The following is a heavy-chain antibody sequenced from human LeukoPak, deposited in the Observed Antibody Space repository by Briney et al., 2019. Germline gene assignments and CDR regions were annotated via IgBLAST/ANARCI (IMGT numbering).Heavy chain of an antibody. J-gene: IGHJ4*02. CDR1: GFTFSSYG. V-gene: IGHV3-23*01. CDR3: AKDLRYSSSWSPPKASFDY. CDR2: ISGSGGST. Sequence: GGSLRLSCAASGFTFSSYGVSWVRQAPGKGLEWVSAISGSGGSTYYADSVKGRFTISRDNSKNTLYLQMNSLRAEDTAVYYCAKDLRYSSSWSPPKASFDYWGQGTLVTVSS. D-gene: IGHD6-13*01.